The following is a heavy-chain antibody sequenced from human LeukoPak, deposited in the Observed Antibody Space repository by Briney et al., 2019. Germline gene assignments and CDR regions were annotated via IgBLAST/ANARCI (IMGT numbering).Heavy chain of an antibody. CDR3: ARVWNDWFDP. V-gene: IGHV1-46*01. Sequence: ASVEVSCKASGYTFTSYYLHWVRQAPGQGLEWMAIINPSGGSTSYAQRFQGRVTMTRDMSTSTVYMELSSLRSEDTAVYYCARVWNDWFDPWGQGTLVTVSS. CDR1: GYTFTSYY. J-gene: IGHJ5*02. D-gene: IGHD1-1*01. CDR2: INPSGGST.